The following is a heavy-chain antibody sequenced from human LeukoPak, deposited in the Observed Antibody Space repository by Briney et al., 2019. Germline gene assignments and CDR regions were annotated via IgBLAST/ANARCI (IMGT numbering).Heavy chain of an antibody. CDR1: GFTFDDYG. CDR3: AREVMVVAATTFWYFDL. J-gene: IGHJ2*01. D-gene: IGHD2-15*01. Sequence: GGSLRLSCAASGFTFDDYGMSWVRQAPGKGLEWVSSISSSSSYIYYADSVKGRFTISRDNAKNSLYLQMNSLRADDTAVYYCAREVMVVAATTFWYFDLWGRGTLVTVSS. V-gene: IGHV3-21*01. CDR2: ISSSSSYI.